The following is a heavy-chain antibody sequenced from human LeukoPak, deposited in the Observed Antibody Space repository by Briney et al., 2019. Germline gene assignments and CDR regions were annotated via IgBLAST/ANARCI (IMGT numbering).Heavy chain of an antibody. V-gene: IGHV1-46*01. D-gene: IGHD3-3*01. Sequence: ASVKVSCKASGYTFTSYYMHWVRQAPGQGLEWIGIINPSGGSTSYAQKFQGRVTMTRDTSTSTVYMELSSLRSEDTAVYYCALGVSYDFWSGPITRWYYYYYYGMDVWGQGTTVTVSS. CDR3: ALGVSYDFWSGPITRWYYYYYYGMDV. CDR1: GYTFTSYY. CDR2: INPSGGST. J-gene: IGHJ6*02.